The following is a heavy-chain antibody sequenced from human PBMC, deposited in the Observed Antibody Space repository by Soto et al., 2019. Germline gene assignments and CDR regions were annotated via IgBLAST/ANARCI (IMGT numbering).Heavy chain of an antibody. CDR2: ISYDGSNK. Sequence: GGSLRLSCAASGFTFSSYGMHWVRQAPGKGLEWVAVISYDGSNKYYADSVKGRFTISRDNSKNTLYLQMNSLRAEDTAVYYCAKDLVTGSSYYFDYWGQGTLVTVSS. CDR1: GFTFSSYG. V-gene: IGHV3-30*18. D-gene: IGHD1-20*01. J-gene: IGHJ4*02. CDR3: AKDLVTGSSYYFDY.